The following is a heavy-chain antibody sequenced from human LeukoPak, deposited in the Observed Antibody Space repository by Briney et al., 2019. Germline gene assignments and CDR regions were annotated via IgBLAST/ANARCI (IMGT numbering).Heavy chain of an antibody. CDR1: GFTFRNYW. V-gene: IGHV3-7*01. Sequence: PGGSLRLSCAASGFTFRNYWMTWVRQAPGKGLEWVANIKQDGSEKYYVDSVKGRFTFSRDNARNSLYLQMNSLRAEDTAVYYCARAYGDYYYYYGVDVWGQGTTVTVSS. J-gene: IGHJ6*02. D-gene: IGHD4-17*01. CDR3: ARAYGDYYYYYGVDV. CDR2: IKQDGSEK.